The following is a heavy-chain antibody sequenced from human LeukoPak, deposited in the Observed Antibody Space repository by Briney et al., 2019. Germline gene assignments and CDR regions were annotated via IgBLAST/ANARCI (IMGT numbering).Heavy chain of an antibody. V-gene: IGHV3-48*01. D-gene: IGHD6-13*01. J-gene: IGHJ4*02. CDR3: ARGGSSCFDS. CDR1: GFTFSSYE. CDR2: ISSSSGTI. Sequence: GGSLRLSCAASGFTFSSYEMNWVRQAPGKGLEWVSYISSSSGTIYYADSVKGRFTTSRDNAKNSLYLQMNNLRVEDTAVYYCARGGSSCFDSWGQGTLVTVSS.